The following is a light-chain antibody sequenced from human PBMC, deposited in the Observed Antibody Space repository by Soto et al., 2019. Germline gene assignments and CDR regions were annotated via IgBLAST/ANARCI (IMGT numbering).Light chain of an antibody. J-gene: IGKJ2*01. V-gene: IGKV3-20*01. Sequence: EVVLTQSPGTLSLSPGERATLSCRASQSVSSPYLAWYQQRPGQAPRLLIYGTSTRATGIPDRFSGSGSVTDFTLTISSLQPEDFATYYCQQSYSTPDTFGQGTKLEIK. CDR1: QSVSSPY. CDR2: GTS. CDR3: QQSYSTPDT.